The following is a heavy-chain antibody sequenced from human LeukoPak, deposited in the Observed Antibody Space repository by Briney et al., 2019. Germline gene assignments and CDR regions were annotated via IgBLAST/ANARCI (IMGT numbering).Heavy chain of an antibody. CDR2: INGDGSST. CDR3: ASSGWYNWFDP. J-gene: IGHJ5*02. D-gene: IGHD6-19*01. Sequence: GGSLRLSCAASGFTFSNYWMHWVRQAPGKGLVWVSRINGDGSSTIYADSVKGRFTISRDNAKNAFYLQMNSLRGEDTAVYYCASSGWYNWFDPWGQGTLVTVSS. CDR1: GFTFSNYW. V-gene: IGHV3-74*01.